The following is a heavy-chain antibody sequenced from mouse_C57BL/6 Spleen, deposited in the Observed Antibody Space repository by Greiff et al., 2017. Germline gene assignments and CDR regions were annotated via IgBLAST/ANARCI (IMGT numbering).Heavy chain of an antibody. V-gene: IGHV1-15*01. CDR3: TRSEYISSPFAY. D-gene: IGHD1-1*01. CDR1: GYTFTDYE. J-gene: IGHJ3*01. Sequence: VQLQESGAELVRPGASVTLSCKASGYTFTDYEMHWVKQTPVHGLEWIGAIDPETGGTAYNQKFKGKAILTADKSSSTAYMELRSLTSEDSAVYYCTRSEYISSPFAYWGQGTLVTVSA. CDR2: IDPETGGT.